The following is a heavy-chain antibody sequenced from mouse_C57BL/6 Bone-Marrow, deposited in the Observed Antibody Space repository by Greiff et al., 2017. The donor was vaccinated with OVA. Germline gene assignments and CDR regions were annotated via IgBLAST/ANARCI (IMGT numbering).Heavy chain of an antibody. J-gene: IGHJ4*01. Sequence: EVQLQQSGPELVKPGASVKISCKASGYTFTDYYMNWVKQSHGKSLEWIGDINPNNGGTSYNQKFKGKATLTVDKSSSTAYMELRSLTSEDSGVYYCARGVDYERENRMDYWGQGTSVTVSS. CDR2: INPNNGGT. CDR1: GYTFTDYY. CDR3: ARGVDYERENRMDY. V-gene: IGHV1-26*01. D-gene: IGHD2-4*01.